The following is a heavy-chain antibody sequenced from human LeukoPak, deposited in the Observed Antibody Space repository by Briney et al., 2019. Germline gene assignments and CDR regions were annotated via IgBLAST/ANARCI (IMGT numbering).Heavy chain of an antibody. CDR1: GFTFSNAW. CDR2: IKSKTDGGTT. Sequence: GGSLRLSCAASGFTFSNAWMNWVRQAPGKGLEWAGRIKSKTDGGTTDYAAPVKGRFTISRDDSKNTLYLQMNSLKTEDTAVYYYTTDGGVMQWLFWGQGTLVTVSS. D-gene: IGHD6-19*01. CDR3: TTDGGVMQWLF. J-gene: IGHJ4*02. V-gene: IGHV3-15*07.